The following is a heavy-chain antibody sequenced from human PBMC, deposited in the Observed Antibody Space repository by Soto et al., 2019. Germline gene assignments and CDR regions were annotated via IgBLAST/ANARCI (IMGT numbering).Heavy chain of an antibody. J-gene: IGHJ4*02. CDR1: GYTFTGYY. CDR3: ARSLWYESRRYLGSTHY. CDR2: IYPDSGGT. Sequence: ASVKVSCKACGYTFTGYYMHWVRQAPGQGIEWMGWIYPDSGGTNYAQNFQGRVTMTRDTSVSTTYMELSRLKSDDTAVYYCARSLWYESRRYLGSTHYSGQTILVS. D-gene: IGHD3-22*01. V-gene: IGHV1-2*02.